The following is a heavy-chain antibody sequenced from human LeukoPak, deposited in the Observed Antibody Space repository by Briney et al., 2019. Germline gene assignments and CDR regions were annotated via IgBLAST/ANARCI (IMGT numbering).Heavy chain of an antibody. CDR2: ISSSSSTI. J-gene: IGHJ6*03. CDR1: GFTFSSYS. Sequence: AGGSLRLSCAASGFTFSSYSMNWVRQAPGKGLEWVSYISSSSSTIYYADPVKGRFTISRDNAKNSLYLQMNSLRAEDTAVYYCAGVTYDFWSSPTYYMDVWGKGTTVTVSS. D-gene: IGHD3-3*01. CDR3: AGVTYDFWSSPTYYMDV. V-gene: IGHV3-48*01.